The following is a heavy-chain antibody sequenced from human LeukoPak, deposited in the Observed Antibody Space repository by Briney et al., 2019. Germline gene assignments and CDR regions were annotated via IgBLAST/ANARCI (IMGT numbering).Heavy chain of an antibody. J-gene: IGHJ4*02. D-gene: IGHD1-26*01. CDR1: GFTFSAYA. CDR2: ISFDGKNK. CDR3: VGGSVGIRY. V-gene: IGHV3-30*04. Sequence: GGSLRLSCAASGFTFSAYAIHWVRQAPGKGLEWVAVISFDGKNKFYADSVKGRFTISRDNSKDTLSLQINSLRTEDTAVYYCVGGSVGIRYWGQGTLVTVSS.